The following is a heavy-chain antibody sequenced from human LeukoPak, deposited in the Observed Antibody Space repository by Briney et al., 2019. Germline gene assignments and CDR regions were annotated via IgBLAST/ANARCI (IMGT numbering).Heavy chain of an antibody. CDR1: GYSFTSYW. CDR3: ARLPYCGGDCFPNWFDP. Sequence: GESLKISCKGSGYSFTSYWIGWVRQMPGKGLEWMGIIYPGDSDTRYSPSFQGQVTISADKSISTAYLQWSSLKASDTAMYYCARLPYCGGDCFPNWFDPWGQGTLVTVSS. V-gene: IGHV5-51*01. D-gene: IGHD2-21*02. CDR2: IYPGDSDT. J-gene: IGHJ5*02.